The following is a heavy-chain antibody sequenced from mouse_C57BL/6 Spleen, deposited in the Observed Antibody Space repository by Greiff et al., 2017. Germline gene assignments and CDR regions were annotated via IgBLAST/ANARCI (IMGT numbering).Heavy chain of an antibody. J-gene: IGHJ2*01. V-gene: IGHV1-52*01. CDR1: GYTFTSYW. CDR2: IDPSDSET. CDR3: ASLSRGSYYFDY. Sequence: QVQLKQPGAELVRPGSSVKLSCKASGYTFTSYWMHWVKQRPIQGLEWIGNIDPSDSETHYNQKFKDKATLTVDKSSSTAYMQRSSLTSEDSAVYYCASLSRGSYYFDYWGQGTTLTVSS. D-gene: IGHD2-3*01.